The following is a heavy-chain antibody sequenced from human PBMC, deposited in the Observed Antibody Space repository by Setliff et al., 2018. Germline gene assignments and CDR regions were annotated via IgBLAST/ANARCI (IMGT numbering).Heavy chain of an antibody. Sequence: SETLSLTCTVSRGSINSHYWSWIRQPAGKGLEWIRRIFGSGSTNYNPSLKSRVTMSIDTSKNQFFLKVRSVTAADTAVYYCARDRGSNNSPEDFDYWGLGTLVTVSS. V-gene: IGHV4-4*07. CDR1: RGSINSHY. CDR2: IFGSGST. CDR3: ARDRGSNNSPEDFDY. J-gene: IGHJ4*02. D-gene: IGHD1-1*01.